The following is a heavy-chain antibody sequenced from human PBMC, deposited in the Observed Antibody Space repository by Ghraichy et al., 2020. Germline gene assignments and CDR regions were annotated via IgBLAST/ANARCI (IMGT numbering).Heavy chain of an antibody. CDR2: ISSSSSYI. CDR1: GFTFSSYS. J-gene: IGHJ4*02. CDR3: ARGVDYGDYRVDY. Sequence: SLNISCAASGFTFSSYSTNWVRQAPGKGLEWVSSISSSSSYIYYADSVKGRFTISRDNAKNSLYLQMNSLRAEDTAVYYCARGVDYGDYRVDYWGQGTLVTVSS. D-gene: IGHD4-17*01. V-gene: IGHV3-21*01.